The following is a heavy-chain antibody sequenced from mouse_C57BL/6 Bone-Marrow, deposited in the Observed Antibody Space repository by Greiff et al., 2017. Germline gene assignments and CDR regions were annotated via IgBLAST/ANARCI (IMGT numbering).Heavy chain of an antibody. CDR1: GFSLTSYA. CDR3: ARKKRYGNYYSYYAMDY. Sequence: VHLVESGPGLVAPSQSLSITCTVSGFSLTSYAISWVRQPPGKGLEWLGVIWTGGGTNYNSALKSRLSISKDNSKSQVFLKMNSLQTDDTARYYCARKKRYGNYYSYYAMDYWGQGTSVTVSS. CDR2: IWTGGGT. D-gene: IGHD2-10*02. V-gene: IGHV2-9-1*01. J-gene: IGHJ4*01.